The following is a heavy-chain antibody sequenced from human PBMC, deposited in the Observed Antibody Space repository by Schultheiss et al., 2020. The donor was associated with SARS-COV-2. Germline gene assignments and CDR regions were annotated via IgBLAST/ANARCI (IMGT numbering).Heavy chain of an antibody. CDR1: GGSFSGSY. J-gene: IGHJ4*02. D-gene: IGHD6-13*01. Sequence: SETLSLTCAVYGGSFSGSYWSWIRQPPGKGLEWIGYIYTSGSTNYNPSLKSRVTISVDTSKNQFSLKLSSVTAADSAVYYCARHKRSGSIFDSWGQGTLVTVSS. CDR3: ARHKRSGSIFDS. V-gene: IGHV4-59*08. CDR2: IYTSGST.